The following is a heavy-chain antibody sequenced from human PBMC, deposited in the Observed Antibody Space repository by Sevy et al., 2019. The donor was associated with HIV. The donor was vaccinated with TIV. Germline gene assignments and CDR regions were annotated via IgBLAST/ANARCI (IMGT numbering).Heavy chain of an antibody. D-gene: IGHD6-6*01. Sequence: GGYLRLSCAASGFTVSSNYMSWVRQAPGKGLEWVSVIYSGGSTYYAESVKGRFTISRDNSKNTLYLQMNSLRAEDTAVYYCARSVWAARPFDYWGQGTMVTVSS. J-gene: IGHJ4*02. CDR1: GFTVSSNY. CDR3: ARSVWAARPFDY. CDR2: IYSGGST. V-gene: IGHV3-53*01.